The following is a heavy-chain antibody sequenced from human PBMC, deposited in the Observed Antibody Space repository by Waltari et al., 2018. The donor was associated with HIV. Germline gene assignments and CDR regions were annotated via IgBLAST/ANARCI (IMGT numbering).Heavy chain of an antibody. CDR3: ARGLGLTVAVSGIRPFDY. CDR2: IFSGGST. CDR1: GITVGDHY. V-gene: IGHV3-53*01. D-gene: IGHD6-19*01. Sequence: EVRLVESGGALIQPGGSLRLSCVASGITVGDHYLTWVRQAPGKGLEWVAIIFSGGSTYYADSVRGRFIISRDNSKNTLYQQMNSLTAEDTAIYYCARGLGLTVAVSGIRPFDYWGQGTLVTVSS. J-gene: IGHJ4*02.